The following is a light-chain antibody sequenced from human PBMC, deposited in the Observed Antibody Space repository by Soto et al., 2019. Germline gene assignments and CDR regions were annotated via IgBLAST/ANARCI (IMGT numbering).Light chain of an antibody. J-gene: IGLJ2*01. CDR2: EVS. CDR1: SSDVGGYNY. Sequence: QSALTQPASVSGSPGQSITISCTGTSSDVGGYNYVSWYQQHPGKAPKLMIYEVSNRPSGVSNRFSGSKPGNTAPLTISGLQAEDEADYYCSSYTSSSTYVVFGGGTKLTVL. CDR3: SSYTSSSTYVV. V-gene: IGLV2-14*01.